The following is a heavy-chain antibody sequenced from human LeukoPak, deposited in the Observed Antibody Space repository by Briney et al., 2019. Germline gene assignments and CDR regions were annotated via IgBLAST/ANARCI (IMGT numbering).Heavy chain of an antibody. CDR2: IWYDGSNQ. CDR3: ARDIAARRFDY. D-gene: IGHD6-6*01. V-gene: IGHV3-33*01. CDR1: GFTFRNHG. Sequence: PGGSLRLSCAASGFTFRNHGMHWVRQAPGKGLEWVAVIWYDGSNQYYADSVKGRFIISRDNSKNALFLQMNSLRADDTAVYYCARDIAARRFDYWGQGSLVIVSS. J-gene: IGHJ4*02.